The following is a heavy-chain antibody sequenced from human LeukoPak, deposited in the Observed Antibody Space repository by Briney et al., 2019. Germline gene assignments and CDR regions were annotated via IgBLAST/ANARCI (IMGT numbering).Heavy chain of an antibody. CDR2: INHSGST. D-gene: IGHD3-22*01. J-gene: IGHJ4*02. CDR1: GGSSSGYY. Sequence: SETLSLTCAVYGGSSSGYYWTWIRQPPGKGLEWIGEINHSGSTNYNPSLKSRVTISVDTSKNQFSLKLSSVTAADTAVYYCARGTDSSGYSSLKFDYWGQGTLVTVSS. V-gene: IGHV4-34*01. CDR3: ARGTDSSGYSSLKFDY.